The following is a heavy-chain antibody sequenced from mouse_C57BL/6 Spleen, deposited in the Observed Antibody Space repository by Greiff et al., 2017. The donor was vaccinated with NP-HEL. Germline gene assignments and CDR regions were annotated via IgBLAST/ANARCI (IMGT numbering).Heavy chain of an antibody. CDR2: ISSGGSYT. CDR1: GFTFSSYG. J-gene: IGHJ4*01. CDR3: ARTVSNAMDY. Sequence: EVQVVESGGDLVKPGGSLKLSCAASGFTFSSYGMSWVRQTPDKRLEWVATISSGGSYTYYPDSVKGRFTISRDNAKNTLYLQMSSLKSEDTAMYYCARTVSNAMDYWGQGTSDTVSS. V-gene: IGHV5-6*01. D-gene: IGHD1-1*01.